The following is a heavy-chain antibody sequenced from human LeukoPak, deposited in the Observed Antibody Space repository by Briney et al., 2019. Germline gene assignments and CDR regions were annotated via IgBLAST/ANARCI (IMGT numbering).Heavy chain of an antibody. CDR1: GFTFSSYA. CDR2: ISGSGGST. D-gene: IGHD3-9*01. CDR3: AKRDILTGYAFES. V-gene: IGHV3-23*01. J-gene: IGHJ4*02. Sequence: GGSLRLSCAASGFTFSSYAMSWVRQAPGKGLEWVSAISGSGGSTYYADSVKGRFTISRDNSKNTLYLQMNSLTAEDTAVYYCAKRDILTGYAFESWGQGTLVTVSS.